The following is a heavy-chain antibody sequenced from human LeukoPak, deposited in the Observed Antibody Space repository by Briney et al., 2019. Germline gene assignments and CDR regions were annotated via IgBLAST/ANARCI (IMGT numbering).Heavy chain of an antibody. CDR1: GFTFSSYA. J-gene: IGHJ4*02. CDR2: ISYDGNTI. Sequence: GGSLRLSCAASGFTFSSYAMSWVRQAPGKGLQWVAVISYDGNTIHYADSVKGRFIISRDTSKNTLYLQMNSLRAEDTAVYYCARSGGLQKFDYWGQGTLVTVSS. CDR3: ARSGGLQKFDY. D-gene: IGHD4-11*01. V-gene: IGHV3-30-3*01.